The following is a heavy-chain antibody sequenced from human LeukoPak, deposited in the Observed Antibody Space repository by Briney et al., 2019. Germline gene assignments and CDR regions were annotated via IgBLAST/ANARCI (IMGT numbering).Heavy chain of an antibody. Sequence: PGGSLRLSCAASGFTFSSYDMSWVRQAPGKGLEWVSAISGSGGSTYYADSVKGRFTISRDNSKNTLYLQMNSLRAEDTAVYYCAKNSGYSYGYLASWGQGTLVTVSS. V-gene: IGHV3-23*01. D-gene: IGHD5-18*01. CDR3: AKNSGYSYGYLAS. CDR1: GFTFSSYD. CDR2: ISGSGGST. J-gene: IGHJ4*02.